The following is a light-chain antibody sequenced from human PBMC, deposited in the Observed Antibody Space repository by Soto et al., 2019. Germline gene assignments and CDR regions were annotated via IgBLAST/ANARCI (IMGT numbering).Light chain of an antibody. V-gene: IGKV1-39*01. CDR2: AAS. CDR1: QSISSY. Sequence: IKMPQSPSPLSSSVGGRVTIACRASQSISSYLNWYQQKPGKAPKLLIYAASSLQSGVPSRFSGSGSGTDFTLTISSLQPDDFATYYCQQSYSNPPTFGQGTRLEIK. J-gene: IGKJ5*01. CDR3: QQSYSNPPT.